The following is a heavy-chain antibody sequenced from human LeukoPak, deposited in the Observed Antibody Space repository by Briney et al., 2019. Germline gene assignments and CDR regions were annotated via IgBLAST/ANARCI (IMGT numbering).Heavy chain of an antibody. CDR2: IYSGGNT. CDR1: GYIVSINY. V-gene: IGHV3-66*01. CDR3: AGGRRAVPGTVDY. D-gene: IGHD6-13*01. J-gene: IGHJ4*02. Sequence: GGSLRLSCAASGYIVSINYMSCVRQAPGKGLEWVSLIYSGGNTYYADSVKGRFTISRDNSKNTLYLQMKSLEAEDTALYYFAGGRRAVPGTVDYWGQGTLVTVSS.